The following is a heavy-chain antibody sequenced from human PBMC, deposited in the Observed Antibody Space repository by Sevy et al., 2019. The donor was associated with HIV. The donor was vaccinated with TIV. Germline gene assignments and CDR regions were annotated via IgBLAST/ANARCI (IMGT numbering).Heavy chain of an antibody. CDR2: ISTSGNNI. D-gene: IGHD6-13*01. V-gene: IGHV3-21*01. CDR3: ARTFSFSWYDY. CDR1: GFPFKNHN. J-gene: IGHJ4*02. Sequence: GSLRLSCVASGFPFKNHNMSWVRQAPGKGLEWVYAISTSGNNIYYADSVEGRFNISRDQAKNSLYLQMNSLRAEDTAVYYCARTFSFSWYDYWGQGTLVTVSS.